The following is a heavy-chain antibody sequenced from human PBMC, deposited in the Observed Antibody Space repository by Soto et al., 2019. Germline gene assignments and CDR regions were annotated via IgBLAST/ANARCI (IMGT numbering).Heavy chain of an antibody. V-gene: IGHV1-8*01. Sequence: QVQLVQSGAEVKKPGASVKVSCKASGYTFTSYDINWVRQATGQGLEGMGWMNPNSGNTGYAQKCQGRATMTRNTSISTAYMELSSLRSEDTAVYYCARGGIAAAGTDWFDPWGQGTLVTVSS. CDR1: GYTFTSYD. D-gene: IGHD6-13*01. CDR3: ARGGIAAAGTDWFDP. CDR2: MNPNSGNT. J-gene: IGHJ5*02.